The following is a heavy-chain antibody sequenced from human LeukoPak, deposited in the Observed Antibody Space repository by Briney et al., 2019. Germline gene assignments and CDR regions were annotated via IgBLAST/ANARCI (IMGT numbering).Heavy chain of an antibody. V-gene: IGHV1-69*05. CDR1: GGTFSSYA. Sequence: SVKVSCKASGGTFSSYAISWVRRAPGQGLEWMGRIIPIFGSANYAQKFQGRVTITTDESTSTAYMELSSLRSEDTAVYYCARDLLTGTAGYWGQGTLVTVSS. CDR3: ARDLLTGTAGY. D-gene: IGHD1-20*01. J-gene: IGHJ4*02. CDR2: IIPIFGSA.